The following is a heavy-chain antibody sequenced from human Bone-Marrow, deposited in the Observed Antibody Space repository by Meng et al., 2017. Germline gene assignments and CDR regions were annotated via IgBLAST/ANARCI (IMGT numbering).Heavy chain of an antibody. CDR1: GFTFDDYA. J-gene: IGHJ2*01. CDR3: AKDPGGYWYFDL. D-gene: IGHD3-10*01. V-gene: IGHV3-9*01. Sequence: SLKISCAASGFTFDDYAMHWVRQAPGKGLEWVSGISWNSGSIGYADSVKGRFTISRDNAKNSLYLQMNSLRAEDTALYYCAKDPGGYWYFDLWGHGTLVTVSS. CDR2: ISWNSGSI.